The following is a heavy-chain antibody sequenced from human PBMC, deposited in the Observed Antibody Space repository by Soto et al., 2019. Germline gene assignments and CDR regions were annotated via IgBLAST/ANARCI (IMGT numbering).Heavy chain of an antibody. J-gene: IGHJ6*02. D-gene: IGHD6-19*01. V-gene: IGHV3-30*18. CDR2: ISYDGSNK. CDR3: AKDRGSGWDYYGLEV. Sequence: QVQLVESGGGVVQPGRSLRLSCAASGFTFSSYGMHWVRQAPGKGLEWVAVISYDGSNKYYGDSVKGRFTISRDNSKNTLYLQVNSLRAEDTAVYYCAKDRGSGWDYYGLEVWGQGTMVTVSS. CDR1: GFTFSSYG.